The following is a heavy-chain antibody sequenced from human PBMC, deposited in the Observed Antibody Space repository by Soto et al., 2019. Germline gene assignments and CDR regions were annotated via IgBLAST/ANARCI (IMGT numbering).Heavy chain of an antibody. V-gene: IGHV4-31*03. Sequence: QVQLQESGPGLVKPSQTLTLTCTVSDGSISSSAYRWSWIRQYPGKGLEWIGYIYYSGSPYYNPSLKSRVTVSVDTSKNQFSLKLSSVTAADTAVYYCARASSTYFDSWGQGTLVTVSS. J-gene: IGHJ4*02. CDR1: DGSISSSAYR. CDR3: ARASSTYFDS. D-gene: IGHD2-2*01. CDR2: IYYSGSP.